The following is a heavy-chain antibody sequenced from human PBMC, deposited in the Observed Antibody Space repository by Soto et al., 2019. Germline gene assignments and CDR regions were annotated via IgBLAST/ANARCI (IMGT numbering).Heavy chain of an antibody. J-gene: IGHJ5*02. D-gene: IGHD3-3*01. CDR1: GYTFTGYY. V-gene: IGHV1-2*04. Sequence: GASVKVSCKASGYTFTGYYMHWVRQAPGQGLEWMGWINPNSGGTNYAQKFQGWVTMTRDTSSSTAYMELSRLRSDDTAMYYCAKEGIGGIFGAGGFDPWGQGTLVTVS. CDR2: INPNSGGT. CDR3: AKEGIGGIFGAGGFDP.